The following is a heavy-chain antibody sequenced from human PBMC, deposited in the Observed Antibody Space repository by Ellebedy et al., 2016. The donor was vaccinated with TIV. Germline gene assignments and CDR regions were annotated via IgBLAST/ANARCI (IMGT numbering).Heavy chain of an antibody. CDR3: ARLRQSRDRSHWYFDL. J-gene: IGHJ2*01. V-gene: IGHV4-4*07. CDR1: GGSFSSYY. Sequence: SETLSLTXTVSGGSFSSYYWSWIRQSAGKGLEWIGRIFMGGSTTYNPSLKNRVTMSADASTTQLSLNLSSVTAADTAVYFCARLRQSRDRSHWYFDLWGRGTLVTVSS. CDR2: IFMGGST. D-gene: IGHD1-14*01.